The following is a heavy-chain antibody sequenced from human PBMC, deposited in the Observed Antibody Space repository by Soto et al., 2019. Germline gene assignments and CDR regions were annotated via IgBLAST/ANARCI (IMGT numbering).Heavy chain of an antibody. CDR1: GFTVSSNY. J-gene: IGHJ1*01. V-gene: IGHV3-66*01. CDR2: IYSGGST. CDR3: ARGRLLLRTEYFQH. Sequence: GGSLSLSCAASGFTVSSNYMSWVRQAPGKGLEWVSVIYSGGSTYYADSVKGRFTISRDNSKNTLYLQMNSLRAEDTAVYYCARGRLLLRTEYFQHWGQGTLVTVSS. D-gene: IGHD2-15*01.